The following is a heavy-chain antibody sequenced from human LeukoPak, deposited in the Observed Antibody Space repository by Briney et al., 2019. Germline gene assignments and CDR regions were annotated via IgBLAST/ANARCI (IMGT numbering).Heavy chain of an antibody. CDR1: GFTFSSYA. D-gene: IGHD3-22*01. Sequence: GGSLRLSCAASGFTFSSYAMSWARQAPGKGLEGVSAISGSGGSTYYADSVKGRFTISRDNSKNTLYLQMNSLRAEDTAVYYCAKVVGYYDSSGYLDYWGQGTLVTVSS. CDR2: ISGSGGST. J-gene: IGHJ4*02. CDR3: AKVVGYYDSSGYLDY. V-gene: IGHV3-23*01.